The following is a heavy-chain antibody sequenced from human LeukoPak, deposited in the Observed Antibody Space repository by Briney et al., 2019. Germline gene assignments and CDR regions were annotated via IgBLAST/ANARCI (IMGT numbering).Heavy chain of an antibody. D-gene: IGHD1-1*01. J-gene: IGHJ5*02. CDR3: ARGGPTGAPQTAFDP. Sequence: ASVKVSCKTSGYSFTDCDINWVRQATGQGLEWMGWMSPYTANTGYAQKFQGRVTITRDTSMTTAYMELSSLTSEDTAVYYCARGGPTGAPQTAFDPWGQGTLVTVSS. V-gene: IGHV1-8*03. CDR2: MSPYTANT. CDR1: GYSFTDCD.